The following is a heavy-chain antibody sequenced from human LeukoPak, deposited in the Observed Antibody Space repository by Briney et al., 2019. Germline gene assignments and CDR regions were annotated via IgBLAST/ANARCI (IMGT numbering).Heavy chain of an antibody. Sequence: SETLSLTCTVSGGSISSSSYYWGWIRQPPGKGLEWIGSIYYSGSTYYNPSLKSRVTISVDTSKNQFSLKLSSVTAADTAVYYCVTLGEEYSSGWYYFDYWGQGTLVTVSS. D-gene: IGHD6-19*01. CDR2: IYYSGST. V-gene: IGHV4-39*01. CDR1: GGSISSSSYY. CDR3: VTLGEEYSSGWYYFDY. J-gene: IGHJ4*02.